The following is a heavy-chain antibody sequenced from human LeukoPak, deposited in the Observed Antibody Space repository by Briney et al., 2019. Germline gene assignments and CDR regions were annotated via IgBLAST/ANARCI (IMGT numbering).Heavy chain of an antibody. CDR1: GFTFNRYS. D-gene: IGHD3-22*01. Sequence: GGSLRLSCAASGFTFNRYSINWVRQAPGKGLEWISYVSSGSSITYYADSVKGRFTISRDNAKNSLYLQMNSLRAEDTALYYCARGDSSAYGAFDIWGQGTTVTVSS. V-gene: IGHV3-48*01. CDR3: ARGDSSAYGAFDI. J-gene: IGHJ3*02. CDR2: VSSGSSIT.